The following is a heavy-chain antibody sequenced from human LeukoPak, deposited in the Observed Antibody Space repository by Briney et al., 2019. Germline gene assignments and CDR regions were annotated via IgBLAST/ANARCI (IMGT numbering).Heavy chain of an antibody. CDR1: GFTFSSYA. CDR2: ISGSGGST. Sequence: PGGSLRLSCAASGFTFSSYAMSWVRQAPGKGLEWVSAISGSGGSTYYADSVKGRFTISRDNSKNTLYLQMNSLRAEDTAVYYCARDLSSSWSKIYGMDVWGQGTTVTVSS. CDR3: ARDLSSSWSKIYGMDV. V-gene: IGHV3-23*01. J-gene: IGHJ6*02. D-gene: IGHD6-13*01.